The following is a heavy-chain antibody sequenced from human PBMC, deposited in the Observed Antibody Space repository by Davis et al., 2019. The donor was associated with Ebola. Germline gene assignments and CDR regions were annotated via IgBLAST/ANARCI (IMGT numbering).Heavy chain of an antibody. J-gene: IGHJ6*02. CDR1: GYSFTSYW. CDR2: IYPGDSDT. CDR3: AKQWLGWAGGMDV. Sequence: PGGSLRLSCKGSGYSFTSYWIGWVRQMPGKGQEWMGIIYPGDSDTRYSPSFQGQVTISADKSISTAYLQWSSLKASDIAMYYCAKQWLGWAGGMDVWGQGTTVTVSS. D-gene: IGHD6-19*01. V-gene: IGHV5-51*01.